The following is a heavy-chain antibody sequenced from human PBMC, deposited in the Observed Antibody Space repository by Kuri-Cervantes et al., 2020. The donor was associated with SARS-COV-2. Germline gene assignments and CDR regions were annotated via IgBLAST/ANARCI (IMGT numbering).Heavy chain of an antibody. V-gene: IGHV1-3*01. J-gene: IGHJ4*02. CDR3: ARVTYYYDSSGYPD. Sequence: ASVKVSCKASGYTFTRHTLHWVRQAPGQRPEWMGFIDGGNGYTKYSQKFQGRVTITADKSTGTAYMELSSLRSEDTAVYYCARVTYYYDSSGYPDWGQGTLVTVSS. CDR1: GYTFTRHT. CDR2: IDGGNGYT. D-gene: IGHD3-22*01.